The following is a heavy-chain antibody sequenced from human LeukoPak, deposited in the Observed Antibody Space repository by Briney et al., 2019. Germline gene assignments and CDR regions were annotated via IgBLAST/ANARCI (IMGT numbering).Heavy chain of an antibody. CDR3: AKDFLRQEEEVVPAAEEGYYYYYMDV. CDR2: ISGSGGST. V-gene: IGHV3-23*01. Sequence: PGGSLRLSCAASGFTFSTYAMSWVRQAPGKGLEWVSAISGSGGSTYYADSVKGRFTISRDNSKNTLYLQMNSLRVEDTAVYYCAKDFLRQEEEVVPAAEEGYYYYYMDVWGKGTTVTVSS. D-gene: IGHD2-2*01. CDR1: GFTFSTYA. J-gene: IGHJ6*03.